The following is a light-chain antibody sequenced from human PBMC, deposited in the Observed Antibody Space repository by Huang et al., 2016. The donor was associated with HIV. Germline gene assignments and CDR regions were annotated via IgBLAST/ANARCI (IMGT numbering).Light chain of an antibody. CDR1: QVISNS. Sequence: DIQMTQSPSSLSASVGDRVTITCRASQVISNSLAWYQQRPGQAPKLLVFGAGTLESGVPSRFSGRGSGTVFTLTISSLLPEDFATYYCHQYYGSPPTFGQGTKVEIK. CDR3: HQYYGSPPT. J-gene: IGKJ1*01. V-gene: IGKV1-NL1*01. CDR2: GAG.